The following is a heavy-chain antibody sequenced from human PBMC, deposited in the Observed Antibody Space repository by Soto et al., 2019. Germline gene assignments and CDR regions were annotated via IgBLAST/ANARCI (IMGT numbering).Heavy chain of an antibody. CDR3: AKCVNYFGY. CDR2: LSATSAST. D-gene: IGHD2-8*01. Sequence: PRGSLRLSCAASGFTRSNYATSWVRQAPGKGLEWVSTLSATSASTYYADSVKGRFTMSRDNSNNTLYLQMNSLRAEDTAVHDCAKCVNYFGYWGPGTLVTVSS. CDR1: GFTRSNYA. J-gene: IGHJ4*02. V-gene: IGHV3-23*01.